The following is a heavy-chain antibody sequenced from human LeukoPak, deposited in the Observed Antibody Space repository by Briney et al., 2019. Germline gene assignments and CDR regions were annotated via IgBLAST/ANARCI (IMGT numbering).Heavy chain of an antibody. D-gene: IGHD3-16*02. V-gene: IGHV4-59*08. CDR1: GCSIGTYY. J-gene: IGHJ6*03. CDR2: IYVTGRT. Sequence: AETLSLTCTGSGCSIGTYYWSWIRQSPGKGLEWIGHIYVTGRTRYNPYLQSRVNISVDTSRNQFFLQMSAVTAADTAVYYRARHLGGGIEDMDVWGKGTKVTASS. CDR3: ARHLGGGIEDMDV.